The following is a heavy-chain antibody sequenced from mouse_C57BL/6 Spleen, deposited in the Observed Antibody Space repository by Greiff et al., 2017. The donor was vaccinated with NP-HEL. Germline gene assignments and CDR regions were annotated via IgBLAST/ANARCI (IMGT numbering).Heavy chain of an antibody. Sequence: EVQLVESGPELVKPGASVKISCKASGYSFTGYYMNWVKQSPEKSLEWIGEINPSTGGTTYNQKFKAKATLTVDKSSSTAYMQLKSLTSEDSAVYYCASLYSNYLYAMDYWGQGTSVTVSS. D-gene: IGHD2-5*01. CDR2: INPSTGGT. CDR1: GYSFTGYY. J-gene: IGHJ4*01. V-gene: IGHV1-42*01. CDR3: ASLYSNYLYAMDY.